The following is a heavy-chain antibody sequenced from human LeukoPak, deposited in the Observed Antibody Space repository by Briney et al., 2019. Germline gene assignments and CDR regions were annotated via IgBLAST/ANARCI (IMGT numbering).Heavy chain of an antibody. V-gene: IGHV1-2*02. D-gene: IGHD6-6*01. Sequence: AASVKVSCNASGYTFPGYYMHWVRQAPGQGLEWMGWINPNSGGTNYAQKFQGRVTMTRDTSTSTAYMELSRLRSDDTAVYYCAREHSSSSGKVFDYWGQGTLVTVSS. CDR1: GYTFPGYY. J-gene: IGHJ4*02. CDR3: AREHSSSSGKVFDY. CDR2: INPNSGGT.